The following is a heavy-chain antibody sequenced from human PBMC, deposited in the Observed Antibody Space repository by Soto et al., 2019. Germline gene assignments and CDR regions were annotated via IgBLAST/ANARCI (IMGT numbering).Heavy chain of an antibody. Sequence: ASVKVSCKASGYTFTSYGISWVRQAHGQGLEWMGWITYNGDTNYPQKLQGRVTMTTDTSTSTAYMELRSLRSDDTAVYYCARAVVTSYGVFDYWGQGTLVTVSS. CDR1: GYTFTSYG. V-gene: IGHV1-18*01. CDR3: ARAVVTSYGVFDY. CDR2: ITYNGDT. D-gene: IGHD3-22*01. J-gene: IGHJ4*02.